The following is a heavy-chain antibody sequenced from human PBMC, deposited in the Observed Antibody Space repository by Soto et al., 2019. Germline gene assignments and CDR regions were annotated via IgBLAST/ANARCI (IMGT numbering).Heavy chain of an antibody. V-gene: IGHV1-18*01. CDR1: GYTFTSYG. CDR3: ARGIVVVPAASYYGMDV. J-gene: IGHJ6*02. D-gene: IGHD2-2*01. Sequence: ASVKVSCKASGYTFTSYGISWVRQAPGQGLEWKGRISAYNGNTNYAQKLQGRVTMTTDTSTSTAYMELRSLRSDDTAVYYCARGIVVVPAASYYGMDVWGQGTTVTVSS. CDR2: ISAYNGNT.